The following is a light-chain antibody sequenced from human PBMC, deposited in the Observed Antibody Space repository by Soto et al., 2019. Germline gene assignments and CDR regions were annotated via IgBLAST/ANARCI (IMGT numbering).Light chain of an antibody. Sequence: VLPKAPDTLSLFPGESTPLSCRASQTITGRSLAWYQQKPGQAPRLLITSISTRATGIPGRFSGSGSGADFTLTITRLEPEDFAVYYCQQFQNSRTFGQGTKVE. CDR1: QTITGRS. J-gene: IGKJ1*01. V-gene: IGKV3-20*01. CDR3: QQFQNSRT. CDR2: SIS.